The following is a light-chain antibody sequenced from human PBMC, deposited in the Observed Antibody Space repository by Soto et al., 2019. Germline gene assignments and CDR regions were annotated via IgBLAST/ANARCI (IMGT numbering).Light chain of an antibody. J-gene: IGKJ5*01. CDR3: QQRSNWPTVT. CDR2: DAS. Sequence: SPATLSLSPGERDTLSCRASQSVSSYLAWYQQKPGQAPRLLIYDASNRATGIPARFSGSGSGTDFTLTISSLEPEDFAVYYCQQRSNWPTVTFGQGTRLEIK. CDR1: QSVSSY. V-gene: IGKV3-11*01.